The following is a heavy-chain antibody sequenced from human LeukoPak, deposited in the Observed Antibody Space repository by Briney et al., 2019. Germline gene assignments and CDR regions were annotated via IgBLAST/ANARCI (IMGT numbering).Heavy chain of an antibody. V-gene: IGHV4-34*01. Sequence: SETLSLTCAVYGGSFSGYYWSWIRQPPGKGLEWIGEINHSGSTNYNPSLKSRVTISVDTSKNQFSLKLSSVAAADTAVYYCARKSGGRSLNYWGQETLVTVSS. D-gene: IGHD3-16*01. CDR2: INHSGST. CDR3: ARKSGGRSLNY. J-gene: IGHJ4*02. CDR1: GGSFSGYY.